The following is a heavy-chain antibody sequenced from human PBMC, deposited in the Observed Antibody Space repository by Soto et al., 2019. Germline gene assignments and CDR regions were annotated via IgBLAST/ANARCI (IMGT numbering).Heavy chain of an antibody. J-gene: IGHJ3*02. D-gene: IGHD1-26*01. V-gene: IGHV3-48*02. Sequence: EAHLVESGGGLVQPGRSRRLSCAASGFTFSSYAFNWVRQAPGKGLEWISYISVGSGSIFYADSVKGRFTISRDDAQTSLYLQMNTLRDEDTAIYFCVRDDKWAFDIWGQGTTGIDSS. CDR2: ISVGSGSI. CDR1: GFTFSSYA. CDR3: VRDDKWAFDI.